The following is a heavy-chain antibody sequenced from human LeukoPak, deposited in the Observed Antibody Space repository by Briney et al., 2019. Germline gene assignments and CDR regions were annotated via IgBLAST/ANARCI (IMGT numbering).Heavy chain of an antibody. CDR2: INPKSGDT. D-gene: IGHD6-19*01. CDR1: GYTFTDYY. Sequence: ASVKVSCKASGYTFTDYYMHWVRQAPGQTFEWLAWINPKSGDTHYTQKFQGRVTVTTDTSITSVYMELSGLQSDDTAVYYCVRDLTGGSGDWGQGTLVTISS. J-gene: IGHJ4*02. CDR3: VRDLTGGSGD. V-gene: IGHV1-2*02.